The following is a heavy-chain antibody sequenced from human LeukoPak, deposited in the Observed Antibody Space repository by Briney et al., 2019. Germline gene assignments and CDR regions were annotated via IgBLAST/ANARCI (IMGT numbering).Heavy chain of an antibody. V-gene: IGHV4-61*02. Sequence: PSETLSLTCTVSGGSISSGSYYWSWIRQPAGKGLEWIGRIYTSGSTNYNPSLKSRVTMSVDTSKNQFSLKLSSVTAADTAVYYCAREVKLEHPYYYYMDVWGKGTTDTVSS. CDR3: AREVKLEHPYYYYMDV. J-gene: IGHJ6*03. CDR1: GGSISSGSYY. CDR2: IYTSGST. D-gene: IGHD1/OR15-1a*01.